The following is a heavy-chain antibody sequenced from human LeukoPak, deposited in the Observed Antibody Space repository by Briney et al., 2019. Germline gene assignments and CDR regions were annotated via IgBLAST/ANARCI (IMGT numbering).Heavy chain of an antibody. CDR1: GYTFTSYG. CDR3: AGDRYYDILTGYYPFDY. D-gene: IGHD3-9*01. J-gene: IGHJ4*02. V-gene: IGHV1-18*04. Sequence: RASVKVSCKASGYTFTSYGISWVRQAPGQGLEWMGWISAYNGNTNYAQKLQGRVTMTTDTSTSTAYMELRSLRSDDTAVYYCAGDRYYDILTGYYPFDYWGQGTLVTVSS. CDR2: ISAYNGNT.